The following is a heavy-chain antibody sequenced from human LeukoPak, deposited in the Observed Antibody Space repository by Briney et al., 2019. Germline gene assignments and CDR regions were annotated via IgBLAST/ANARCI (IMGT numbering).Heavy chain of an antibody. CDR1: GGSISSYY. D-gene: IGHD3-22*01. CDR2: IYYSGST. CDR3: ARRLVVSDAFDI. V-gene: IGHV4-59*12. J-gene: IGHJ3*02. Sequence: SETLSLTCTVSGGSISSYYWSWIRQPPGKGLEWIGNIYYSGSTNYNPSLKSRVTISVDTSKNQFSLKLSSVTAADTAVYYCARRLVVSDAFDIWGQGTMVTVSS.